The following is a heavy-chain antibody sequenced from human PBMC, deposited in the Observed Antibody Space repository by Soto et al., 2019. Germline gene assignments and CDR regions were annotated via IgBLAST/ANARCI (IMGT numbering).Heavy chain of an antibody. V-gene: IGHV3-30*18. CDR2: ISYDGSNK. CDR3: AKDLGYSSGWSGKLADYYYGMDV. D-gene: IGHD6-19*01. CDR1: GFTFSSYG. Sequence: QVQLVESGGGVVQPGRSLRLSCAASGFTFSSYGMHWVRQAPGKGLEWVAVISYDGSNKYYADSVKGRFTISRDNSKNTLDLQMNSLRAEDTAVYYCAKDLGYSSGWSGKLADYYYGMDVWGQGTTVTVSS. J-gene: IGHJ6*02.